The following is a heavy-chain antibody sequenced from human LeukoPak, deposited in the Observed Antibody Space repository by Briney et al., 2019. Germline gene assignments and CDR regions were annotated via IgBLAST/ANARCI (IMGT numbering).Heavy chain of an antibody. J-gene: IGHJ6*03. Sequence: PSETLSLTCTVSGGSISSYNYYWGWIRQPPGKGLEWIGSIYYSGSTYYNPSLKSRVTISVDTSKNQFSLRLRSVTAADTAVYYCARTTEGGYTYGYFYYYYMDVWGKGTTVTISS. D-gene: IGHD5-18*01. V-gene: IGHV4-39*07. CDR1: GGSISSYNYY. CDR2: IYYSGST. CDR3: ARTTEGGYTYGYFYYYYMDV.